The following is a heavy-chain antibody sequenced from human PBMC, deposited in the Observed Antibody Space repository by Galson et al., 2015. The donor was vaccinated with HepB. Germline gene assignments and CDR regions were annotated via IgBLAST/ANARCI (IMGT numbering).Heavy chain of an antibody. D-gene: IGHD4-23*01. CDR3: TTGGTAVVIS. V-gene: IGHV3-15*05. CDR1: GFTFNDAW. CDR2: IKSKSDGGTT. Sequence: LRLSCAASGFTFNDAWMTWVRQAPGKGLEWVGRIKSKSDGGTTDYGAPVKGRFTISRDDSKNTLFLQMNSLKTEDTAVYYCTTGGTAVVISWGQGTLVTVSS. J-gene: IGHJ4*02.